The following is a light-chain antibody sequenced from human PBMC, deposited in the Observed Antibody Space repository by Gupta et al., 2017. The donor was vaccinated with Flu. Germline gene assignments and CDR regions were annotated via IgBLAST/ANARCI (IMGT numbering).Light chain of an antibody. CDR1: QGIRDQ. CDR2: ATY. J-gene: IGKJ1*01. Sequence: PASLSASVRDTVTFTCRASQGIRDQLGWYQQKPGRVPRLLIYATYNMHSGVPSRFSGSASGTEFTLTISSLQAEDFATYYCLQQFSYPCTFGEGTRVDIK. CDR3: LQQFSYPCT. V-gene: IGKV1-17*01.